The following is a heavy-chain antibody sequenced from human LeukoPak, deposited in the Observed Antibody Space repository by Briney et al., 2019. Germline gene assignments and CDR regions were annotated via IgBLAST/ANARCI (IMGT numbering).Heavy chain of an antibody. CDR3: ARDGSRGTTGTTPRDADAFDI. J-gene: IGHJ3*02. D-gene: IGHD1-1*01. Sequence: PSETLSLTCTVSGGSISSYYWSWIRQPPGKGLEWIGYIYYSGSTNYNPSLKSRVTISVDTSKNQFSLKLSSVTAADTAVYYCARDGSRGTTGTTPRDADAFDIWGQGTMVTVSS. V-gene: IGHV4-59*01. CDR1: GGSISSYY. CDR2: IYYSGST.